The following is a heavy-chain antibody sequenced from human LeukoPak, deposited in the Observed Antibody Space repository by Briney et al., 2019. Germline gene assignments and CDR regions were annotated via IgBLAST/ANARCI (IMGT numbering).Heavy chain of an antibody. J-gene: IGHJ4*02. CDR2: ISGGGGST. Sequence: GGSLRLSCAASGFTFSNYVMSWVRQAPGKGLEWVSSISGGGGSTYYADSVKGRFTISRDNCKNTLYLQMNSLRVEDTAVYYCAEEVGNTYPTFDYWGQGTLVTVSS. D-gene: IGHD1-26*01. CDR1: GFTFSNYV. V-gene: IGHV3-23*01. CDR3: AEEVGNTYPTFDY.